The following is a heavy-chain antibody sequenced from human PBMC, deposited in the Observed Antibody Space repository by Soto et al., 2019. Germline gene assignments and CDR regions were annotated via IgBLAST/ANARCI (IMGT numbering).Heavy chain of an antibody. J-gene: IGHJ6*02. Sequence: QVQLVQSGAEVKKPGSSVKVSCKASGGTFSSYTISWVRQAPGQGLEWMGRIIPILGIANYAQKFQGRVTMTEDKSTSPAYRELSSLRAGDTAVYYCAIEVLLMYVWGQGTTVTVSS. CDR2: IIPILGIA. CDR3: AIEVLLMYV. V-gene: IGHV1-69*08. CDR1: GGTFSSYT. D-gene: IGHD2-15*01.